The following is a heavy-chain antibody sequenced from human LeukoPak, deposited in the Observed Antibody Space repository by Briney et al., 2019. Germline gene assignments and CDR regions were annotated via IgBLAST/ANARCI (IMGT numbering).Heavy chain of an antibody. V-gene: IGHV3-23*01. CDR2: ISGSGGST. Sequence: GGSLRLSCATSGFTFTNYAMNWVRQAPGKGLEWVSAISGSGGSTYYADSVKGRFTISRDNSKNTLYLQMNSLRAEDTAVYYCAKDVEAVAGEFDYWGQGTLVTVSS. CDR3: AKDVEAVAGEFDY. D-gene: IGHD6-19*01. CDR1: GFTFTNYA. J-gene: IGHJ4*02.